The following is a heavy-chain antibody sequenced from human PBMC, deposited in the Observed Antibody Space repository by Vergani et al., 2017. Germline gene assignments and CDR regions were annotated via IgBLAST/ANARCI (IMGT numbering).Heavy chain of an antibody. CDR2: IHTSGST. V-gene: IGHV4-61*02. J-gene: IGHJ4*02. CDR1: GGSISSGSYY. D-gene: IGHD2-21*01. Sequence: QVQLQESGPGLVKPSQTLSLTCTVSGGSISSGSYYWSWIRQPAGKGLEWIGRIHTSGSTNYNPSLKRRGTISVDTSKNQFSLKLSSVTAADTAGYYCARANYRVMAYYFDYWGQGTLVTVSS. CDR3: ARANYRVMAYYFDY.